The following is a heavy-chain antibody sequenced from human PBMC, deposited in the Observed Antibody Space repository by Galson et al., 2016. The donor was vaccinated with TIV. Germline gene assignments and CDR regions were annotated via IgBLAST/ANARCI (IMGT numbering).Heavy chain of an antibody. CDR1: GGTFSNYA. CDR3: ARWFDSSGYYYFDY. CDR2: INPITGIT. Sequence: SVKVSCKASGGTFSNYAVSWVRQAPGQGLEWMGIINPITGITTYAQNFQGRVTMTRDTSTSTVQMELSSLRSEDTAVYYCARWFDSSGYYYFDYWGQGSLITVSS. D-gene: IGHD3-22*01. V-gene: IGHV1-46*01. J-gene: IGHJ4*02.